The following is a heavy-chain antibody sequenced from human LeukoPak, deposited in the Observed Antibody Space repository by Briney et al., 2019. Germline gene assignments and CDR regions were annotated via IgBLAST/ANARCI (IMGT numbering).Heavy chain of an antibody. J-gene: IGHJ4*02. D-gene: IGHD3-10*01. CDR2: IWYDGSNK. CDR3: ARDLYYYGSGSLDY. Sequence: PGGSLRLSCAASGFTFSSYGLHWVRQAPGKGLEWVAVIWYDGSNKYYADSVKGRFTISRDNSKNTLYLQMNSLRAEDTAVYYCARDLYYYGSGSLDYWGQGTLVTVSS. CDR1: GFTFSSYG. V-gene: IGHV3-33*01.